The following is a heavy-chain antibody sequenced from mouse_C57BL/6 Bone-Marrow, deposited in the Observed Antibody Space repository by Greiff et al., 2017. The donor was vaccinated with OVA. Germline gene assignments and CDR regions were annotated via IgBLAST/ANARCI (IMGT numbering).Heavy chain of an antibody. V-gene: IGHV1-63*01. D-gene: IGHD4-1*01. CDR3: ARLTGTGAMDY. CDR2: IYPGGGYT. CDR1: GYTFTNYW. J-gene: IGHJ4*01. Sequence: QVQLQQSGAELVRPGTSVKMSCKASGYTFTNYWIGWAKQRPGHGLEWIGDIYPGGGYTNYNEKFKGKATLTADKSSSTAYMQCSSLTSEDSAIYYCARLTGTGAMDYWGQGTSVTVSS.